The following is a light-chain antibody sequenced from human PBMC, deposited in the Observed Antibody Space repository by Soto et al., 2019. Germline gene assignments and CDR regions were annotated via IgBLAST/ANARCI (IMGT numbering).Light chain of an antibody. CDR3: RQYDNGLS. CDR1: QSVSTK. V-gene: IGKV3-15*01. Sequence: EVVMTQSPATLSVSPGERATLSCRASQSVSTKLAWYQQKPGQAPRLLIYGASTRATGIPARFSGSGSVTELTLTISSLQSEDFAIYSFRQYDNGLSFGGGTKVETK. CDR2: GAS. J-gene: IGKJ4*01.